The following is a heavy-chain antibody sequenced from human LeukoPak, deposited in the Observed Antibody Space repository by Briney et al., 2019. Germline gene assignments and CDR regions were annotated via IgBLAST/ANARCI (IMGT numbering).Heavy chain of an antibody. CDR3: AREDCTIGAVCSSLLDH. D-gene: IGHD2-8*01. V-gene: IGHV3-74*01. CDR2: INSDASTI. Sequence: PGGSLRLSCAASGLTFSSDWMHWVRQVPGKGLVWVSRINSDASTINYADSVKGRFTISRDNAKNTLYLQMNNLGAEDTAVYYCAREDCTIGAVCSSLLDHWGRGTLVTVSS. CDR1: GLTFSSDW. J-gene: IGHJ4*02.